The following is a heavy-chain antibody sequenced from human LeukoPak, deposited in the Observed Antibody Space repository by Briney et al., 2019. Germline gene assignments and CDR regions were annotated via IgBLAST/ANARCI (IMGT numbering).Heavy chain of an antibody. CDR2: IGSSGLTM. V-gene: IGHV3-48*03. CDR3: TRRAEWGYWFDP. J-gene: IGHJ5*02. Sequence: PGGSLRLSCGASGFTFSTYEMNWVRQAPGEGLEWVSYIGSSGLTMFYADSVKGRFTTSRDNAKNSLYLQMNSLRAEDTAVYYCTRRAEWGYWFDPWGQGTLVTVSS. CDR1: GFTFSTYE. D-gene: IGHD1-26*01.